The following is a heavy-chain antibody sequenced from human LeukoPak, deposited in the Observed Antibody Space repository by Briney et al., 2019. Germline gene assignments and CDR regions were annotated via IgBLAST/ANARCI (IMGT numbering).Heavy chain of an antibody. CDR2: ISSSSSYI. D-gene: IGHD3-22*01. CDR1: GFTFSSYS. J-gene: IGHJ4*02. CDR3: ARDYGYYYDSSGYYLDY. Sequence: GGSLRLSCAASGFTFSSYSMNWVRQAPGKGLEWVSSISSSSSYIYYADSVKGRFTISRDNAKNSLYLQMNSLRAEDTAVCYCARDYGYYYDSSGYYLDYWGQGTLVTVSS. V-gene: IGHV3-21*01.